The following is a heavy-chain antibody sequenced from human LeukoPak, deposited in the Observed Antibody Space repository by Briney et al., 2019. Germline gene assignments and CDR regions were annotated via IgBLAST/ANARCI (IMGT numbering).Heavy chain of an antibody. D-gene: IGHD3-10*01. Sequence: GGSLRLSCAASGFTFNSYWMSWVRQAPGKGLEWVGNIKQDGSEKYYVDSVKGRFTISRDNAKNAVYLQMNSLRAEDTAVYYCARQLGGSGSYWGQGTLVTVSS. V-gene: IGHV3-7*01. CDR2: IKQDGSEK. CDR3: ARQLGGSGSY. CDR1: GFTFNSYW. J-gene: IGHJ4*02.